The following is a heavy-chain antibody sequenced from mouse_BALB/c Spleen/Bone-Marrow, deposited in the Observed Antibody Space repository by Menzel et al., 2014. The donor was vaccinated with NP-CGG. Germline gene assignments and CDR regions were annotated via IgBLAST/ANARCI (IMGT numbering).Heavy chain of an antibody. J-gene: IGHJ2*01. Sequence: EVKVVESGGGLVQPGGSLKLSCAASGFTFSNYGMSWVRQTPDKRLELVATINSNGGSTYYPDSVKGRFTISRDTAKNTLYLQMSSLKSEETDMYYCVRGKYGNYVDYFDFWGQGTTLTVSS. D-gene: IGHD2-1*01. CDR3: VRGKYGNYVDYFDF. V-gene: IGHV5-6-3*01. CDR2: INSNGGST. CDR1: GFTFSNYG.